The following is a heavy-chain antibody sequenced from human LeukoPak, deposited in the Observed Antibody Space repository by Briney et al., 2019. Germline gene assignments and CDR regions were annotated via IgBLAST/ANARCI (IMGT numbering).Heavy chain of an antibody. V-gene: IGHV4-30-4*07. CDR2: IYRSGTT. D-gene: IGHD2-15*01. Sequence: PSETLSLTCAVSGVAISRGGYAWNWIRQPPGKGLEWIAYIYRSGTTYYDPSLKSRATISVDTSKNQFSLKLSSVTAADTAVYYCARARVVAATNYNWFDPWGQGTLVTVSS. J-gene: IGHJ5*02. CDR1: GVAISRGGYA. CDR3: ARARVVAATNYNWFDP.